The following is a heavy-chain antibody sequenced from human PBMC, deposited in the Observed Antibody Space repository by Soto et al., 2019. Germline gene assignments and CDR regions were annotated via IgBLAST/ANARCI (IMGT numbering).Heavy chain of an antibody. V-gene: IGHV3-23*01. D-gene: IGHD2-15*01. Sequence: EVQLLESGGGLVQRGGSLRLSCEASGFPFSTYAMTWVRQVPGKGLEWVSTTSNGGNTEFAESVRGRFTVFRDNSNHTIYLQLTSLRAEHSAIYFCARDFRPGLIVPTKSGFDPWGQGTPVTVSS. CDR2: TSNGGNT. J-gene: IGHJ5*02. CDR3: ARDFRPGLIVPTKSGFDP. CDR1: GFPFSTYA.